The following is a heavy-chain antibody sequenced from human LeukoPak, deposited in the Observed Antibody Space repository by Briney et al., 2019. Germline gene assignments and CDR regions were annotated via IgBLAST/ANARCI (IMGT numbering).Heavy chain of an antibody. CDR3: AREIAVAERIHLFDY. CDR1: GFTFSSYA. Sequence: GGSLRLSCAASGFTFSSYAMSWVRQAPGKGLEWVSAISRSGSSTYYADSVKGRFTISRHNSKNTLYLQMNSLRAEDTAVYYCAREIAVAERIHLFDYWGQGTLVTVSS. V-gene: IGHV3-23*01. CDR2: ISRSGSST. J-gene: IGHJ4*02. D-gene: IGHD6-19*01.